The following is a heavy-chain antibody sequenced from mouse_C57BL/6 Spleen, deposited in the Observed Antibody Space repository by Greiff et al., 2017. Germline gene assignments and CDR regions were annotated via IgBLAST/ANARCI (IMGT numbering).Heavy chain of an antibody. V-gene: IGHV1-15*01. D-gene: IGHD1-1*01. CDR2: IDPETGGT. J-gene: IGHJ1*03. CDR3: TRGNYGSSHWDFDV. CDR1: GYTFTDYE. Sequence: VQLKQSGAELVRPGASVTLSCKASGYTFTDYEMHWVKQTPVHGLEWIGAIDPETGGTAYNQKFKGKAILTADKSSSTAYMELRSLTSEYSAVDYCTRGNYGSSHWDFDVWGTGTTVTVSS.